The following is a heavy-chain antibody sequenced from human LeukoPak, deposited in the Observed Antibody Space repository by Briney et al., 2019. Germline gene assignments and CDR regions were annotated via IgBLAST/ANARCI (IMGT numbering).Heavy chain of an antibody. Sequence: GGSLRLSCAASGFTFGSYWMSWVRQAPGKGLEWVANIKQDGSEKYYVDSGKGRFTISRDNAKKSLNLQMNSLRAEDTAVYYCARDHAGHGDYFGNFDYWGQGTLVTVSS. J-gene: IGHJ4*02. D-gene: IGHD4-17*01. CDR1: GFTFGSYW. CDR2: IKQDGSEK. V-gene: IGHV3-7*01. CDR3: ARDHAGHGDYFGNFDY.